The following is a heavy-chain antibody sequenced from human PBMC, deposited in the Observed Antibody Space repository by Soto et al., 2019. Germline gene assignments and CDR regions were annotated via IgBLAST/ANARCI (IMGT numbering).Heavy chain of an antibody. CDR1: GGTFSSYA. Sequence: GASVKVSCKASGGTFSSYAISWVRQAPGQGLEWMGGIIPIFGTANYAQKFQGRVTITADESTSTAYMELSSLRSEDTAVYYCARYYYDSGGYYPRLYYYGMDVWGQGTTVTVSS. D-gene: IGHD3-22*01. V-gene: IGHV1-69*13. J-gene: IGHJ6*02. CDR3: ARYYYDSGGYYPRLYYYGMDV. CDR2: IIPIFGTA.